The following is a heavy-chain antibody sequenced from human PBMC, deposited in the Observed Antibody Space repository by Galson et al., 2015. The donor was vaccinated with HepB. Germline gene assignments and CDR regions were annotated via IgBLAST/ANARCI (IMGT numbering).Heavy chain of an antibody. V-gene: IGHV3-30*04. CDR1: GFTFSNYA. CDR3: ARGRISDWHFDS. CDR2: ISADGYTK. Sequence: SLRLSCAASGFTFSNYAAHWVRQAPGKGLEWVTVISADGYTKFYADSVKGRFTISRANDKSELYLQMSSLTPEDTAVYYCARGRISDWHFDSWGQGTLVTVSS. D-gene: IGHD6-19*01. J-gene: IGHJ4*02.